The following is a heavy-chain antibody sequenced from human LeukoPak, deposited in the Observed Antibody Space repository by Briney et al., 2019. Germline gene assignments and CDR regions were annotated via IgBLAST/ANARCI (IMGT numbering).Heavy chain of an antibody. D-gene: IGHD2-15*01. Sequence: GGSLRLSCAASGFTFSSYSMNWVRQAPGEGLEWVSSISSSSSYIYYADSVKGRFTISRDNAKNSLYLQMNSLRAEDTAVYYCARGRDDIVVVVAAMLGYWGQGTLVTVSS. CDR3: ARGRDDIVVVVAAMLGY. J-gene: IGHJ4*02. CDR2: ISSSSSYI. CDR1: GFTFSSYS. V-gene: IGHV3-21*01.